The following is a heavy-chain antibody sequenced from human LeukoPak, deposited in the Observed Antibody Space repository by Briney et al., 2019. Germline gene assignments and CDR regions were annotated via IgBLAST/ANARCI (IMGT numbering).Heavy chain of an antibody. CDR2: IYYSGST. CDR3: ARDSVQSLGYYDSSGSSGDY. J-gene: IGHJ4*02. CDR1: GGSISSYY. V-gene: IGHV4-59*12. Sequence: SETLSLTCTVSGGSISSYYWSWIRQPPGKGLEWIGYIYYSGSTNYNPSLKSRVTISVDTSKNQFSLKLSSVTAADTAVYYCARDSVQSLGYYDSSGSSGDYWGQGTLVTVSS. D-gene: IGHD3-22*01.